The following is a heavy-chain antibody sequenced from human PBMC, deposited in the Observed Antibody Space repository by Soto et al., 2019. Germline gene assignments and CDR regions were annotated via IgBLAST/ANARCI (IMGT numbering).Heavy chain of an antibody. Sequence: GALRLSCAASGVTFSSYAMSWVRQAPGKGLEWVSAISGSGGSTYYADSVKGRFTISRDNSKNTLYLQMNSLRAEDTAVYYCAKDLGEWVNWFDPWGQGTLVTVSS. V-gene: IGHV3-23*01. D-gene: IGHD2-8*01. CDR2: ISGSGGST. J-gene: IGHJ5*02. CDR3: AKDLGEWVNWFDP. CDR1: GVTFSSYA.